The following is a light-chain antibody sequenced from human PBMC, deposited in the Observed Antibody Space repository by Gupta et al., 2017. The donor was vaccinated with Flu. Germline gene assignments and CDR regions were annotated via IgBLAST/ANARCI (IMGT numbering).Light chain of an antibody. J-gene: IGKJ1*01. CDR3: QQYGSSPWT. CDR2: GAS. V-gene: IGKV3-20*01. CDR1: QSVRSSY. Sequence: EIVFTQSPGTLSLSPGERATLSCRASQSVRSSYLAWYQQKPGQAPRLLIYGASSRATGIPDRFSGSGSGTDFTLTISRLEPEDFAVYYCQQYGSSPWTFGQGTKVEIK.